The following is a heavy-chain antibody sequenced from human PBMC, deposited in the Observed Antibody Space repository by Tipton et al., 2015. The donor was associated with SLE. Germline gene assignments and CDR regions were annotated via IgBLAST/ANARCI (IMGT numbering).Heavy chain of an antibody. CDR2: IDHNGST. CDR3: ASVRTGDEAFDI. J-gene: IGHJ3*02. D-gene: IGHD7-27*01. Sequence: TLSLTCAVYGGSFSGYYWSWIRQPPGKGLEWIGYIDHNGSTNYKASLRSRVTMSVDRSKNQFSLKLSSVTAADTAVYYCASVRTGDEAFDIWGQGTMVTVSS. V-gene: IGHV4-34*01. CDR1: GGSFSGYY.